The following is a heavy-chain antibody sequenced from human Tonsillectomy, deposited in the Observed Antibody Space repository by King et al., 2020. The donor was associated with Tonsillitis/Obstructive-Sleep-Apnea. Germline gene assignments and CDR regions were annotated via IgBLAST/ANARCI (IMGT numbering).Heavy chain of an antibody. V-gene: IGHV1-69*12. J-gene: IGHJ6*03. CDR1: GGTFSSYA. Sequence: QLVQSGAEVKKPGSSVKVSCKASGGTFSSYALSWVRQAPGQGLEWMGGIIPIFGTANYAQKFQGRVTITADESTSTAYMELSSLRSEDTAVYYCARGPLPYSGGDCYMDYYYYYYMDVWGKGTTVTVSS. D-gene: IGHD2-21*01. CDR3: ARGPLPYSGGDCYMDYYYYYYMDV. CDR2: IIPIFGTA.